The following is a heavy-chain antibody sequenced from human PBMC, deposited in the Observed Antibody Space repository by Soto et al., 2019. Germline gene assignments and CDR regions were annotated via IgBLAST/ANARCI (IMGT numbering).Heavy chain of an antibody. Sequence: GGSLRLSCAASGFSFSSYAMSWVRQAPGKGLEWVSGIGGSGSNTFYADSVRGRFTISRDNSKNTLYLQMNSLRAEDTAVYHCAKVCTGYYYYFDPWGRGTLVTVSS. D-gene: IGHD2-21*01. CDR1: GFSFSSYA. J-gene: IGHJ4*02. CDR3: AKVCTGYYYYFDP. CDR2: IGGSGSNT. V-gene: IGHV3-23*01.